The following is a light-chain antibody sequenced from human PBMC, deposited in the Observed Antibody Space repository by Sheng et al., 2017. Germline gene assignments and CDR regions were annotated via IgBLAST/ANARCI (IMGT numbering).Light chain of an antibody. V-gene: IGKV1-5*03. CDR2: KAS. Sequence: DIQMTQSPSTLSASVGDRVTITCRASESMSYWLAWYQQKPGKAPKLLIYKASALESGVPSRFSGSGSRTEFTLTISSLQPDDFATYYCQQYTKLLRTTFGRGDQAGD. CDR3: QQYTKLLRTT. CDR1: ESMSYW. J-gene: IGKJ2*01.